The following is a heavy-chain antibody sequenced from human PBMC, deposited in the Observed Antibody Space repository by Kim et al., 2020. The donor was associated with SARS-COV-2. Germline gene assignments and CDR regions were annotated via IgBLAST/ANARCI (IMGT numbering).Heavy chain of an antibody. Sequence: TTDYAAPVKGRFTISRDDSKNTLYLQMNSLKTEHTAVYYCTTEYYDTGDYWGQGTLVTVSS. D-gene: IGHD3-22*01. CDR3: TTEYYDTGDY. V-gene: IGHV3-15*01. CDR2: TT. J-gene: IGHJ4*02.